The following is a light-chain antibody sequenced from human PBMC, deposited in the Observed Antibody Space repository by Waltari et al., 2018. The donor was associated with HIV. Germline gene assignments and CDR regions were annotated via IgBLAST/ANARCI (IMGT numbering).Light chain of an antibody. Sequence: QSVLTQPPSASGTPGQRVTISCSGSSSNIGNDNVYWYQQLPGTTPKLLIYKNIQLPSGFPDRFAGSKSGTSAYLAISGLRSEDEADYYCVGWDASLSAYVFGAGTKVTVL. J-gene: IGLJ1*01. V-gene: IGLV1-47*01. CDR3: VGWDASLSAYV. CDR2: KNI. CDR1: SSNIGNDN.